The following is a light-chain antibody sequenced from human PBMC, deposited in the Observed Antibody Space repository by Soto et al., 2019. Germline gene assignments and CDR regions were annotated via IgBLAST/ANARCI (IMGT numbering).Light chain of an antibody. CDR2: EVS. V-gene: IGLV2-8*01. CDR3: SSYEGSNNYV. Sequence: QSVLTQPPSASGSPGQSVTISCTGTSSDVGAYIYVSWYQQHPGKAPKLMIYEVSKRPSGVPDRFSGSKSGNTASLTVSGLQAEDEADYYCSSYEGSNNYVFGTGTNVTVL. J-gene: IGLJ1*01. CDR1: SSDVGAYIY.